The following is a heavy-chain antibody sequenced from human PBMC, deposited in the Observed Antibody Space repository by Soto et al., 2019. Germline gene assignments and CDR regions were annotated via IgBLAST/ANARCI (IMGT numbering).Heavy chain of an antibody. V-gene: IGHV4-39*02. J-gene: IGHJ3*02. D-gene: IGHD5-12*01. CDR3: ASHRYASGYSPAQGIDI. Sequence: QLQLQESGPGLAKPSETLSLTCAVSGVSINTVTYYWGWIRQPPGEGLEWIGAISYGGTTYYNPSLERRLTISLATSQNHFSLRLSSVTAADTAVYYCASHRYASGYSPAQGIDIWGQGTMVTVSS. CDR2: ISYGGTT. CDR1: GVSINTVTYY.